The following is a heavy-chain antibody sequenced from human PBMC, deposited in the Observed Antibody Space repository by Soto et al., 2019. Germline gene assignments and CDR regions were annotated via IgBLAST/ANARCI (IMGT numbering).Heavy chain of an antibody. V-gene: IGHV1-69*12. CDR3: ARAPSAYCGGDCSYFDY. CDR2: IIPIFGTA. CDR1: GGTFSSYA. Sequence: QVQLVQSGAEVKKPGSSVKVSCKASGGTFSSYAISWVRQAPGHGLEWMGGIIPIFGTANYAQKFQGRVKIPADESTSTASMELSSLRSEDTAVYYCARAPSAYCGGDCSYFDYWGQGTLVTVSS. D-gene: IGHD2-21*02. J-gene: IGHJ4*02.